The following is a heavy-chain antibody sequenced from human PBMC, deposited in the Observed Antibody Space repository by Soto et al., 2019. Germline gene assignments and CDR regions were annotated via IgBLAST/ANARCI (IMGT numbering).Heavy chain of an antibody. V-gene: IGHV4-61*01. CDR1: GGSVSSGSYY. J-gene: IGHJ6*02. CDR2: IYYSGST. CDR3: ARGIAGWYQGRHYYGMDV. Sequence: QVQLQESGPGLVKPSETLSHTCTVSGGSVSSGSYYWSWIRQPPGKGLEWIGYIYYSGSTNYNPSLKSRVTISVDTSKNQFSMKLSSVTAADTAVYYCARGIAGWYQGRHYYGMDVWGQGTTVTVSS. D-gene: IGHD6-19*01.